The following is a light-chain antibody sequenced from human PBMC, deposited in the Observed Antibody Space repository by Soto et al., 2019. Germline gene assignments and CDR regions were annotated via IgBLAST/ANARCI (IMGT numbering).Light chain of an antibody. CDR3: HQTDTIPET. Sequence: DIQMTQSPSSLSASVGDRVTITCRASQSISTFLNWYQQKPGKAPKLLIYAASTLQTGVPSRFSGSGSGTDFTLTISNLQPEDFATYYCHQTDTIPETFGQGTKVDIK. CDR1: QSISTF. J-gene: IGKJ1*01. V-gene: IGKV1-39*01. CDR2: AAS.